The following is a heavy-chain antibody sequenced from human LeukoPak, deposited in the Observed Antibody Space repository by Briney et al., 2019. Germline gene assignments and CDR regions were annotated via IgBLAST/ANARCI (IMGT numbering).Heavy chain of an antibody. D-gene: IGHD3-9*01. CDR2: IYPGDSHT. CDR3: TRSPDIDILTGYSRYYFDY. J-gene: IGHJ4*02. V-gene: IGHV5-51*01. Sequence: GESLKISCKGAGYSSTSYWIGWVRQMPGKGLEWMGVIYPGDSHTRYSPSFQGQGTISADKSISTAYLQWNSLKASDTAIYYCTRSPDIDILTGYSRYYFDYWGQGTLVTVSS. CDR1: GYSSTSYW.